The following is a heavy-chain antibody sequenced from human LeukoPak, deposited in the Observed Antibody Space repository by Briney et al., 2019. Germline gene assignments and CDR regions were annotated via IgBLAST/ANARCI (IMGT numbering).Heavy chain of an antibody. CDR1: GFTVSSNY. CDR3: ASIGQWLGYGMDV. Sequence: GGSLRLSCAASGFTVSSNYMSWVRQAPGKGLEWVSYISSSSSTIYYADSVKGRFTISRDNAKNSLYLQMNSLRAEDTAVYYCASIGQWLGYGMDVWGQGTTVTVSS. V-gene: IGHV3-48*01. J-gene: IGHJ6*02. CDR2: ISSSSSTI. D-gene: IGHD6-19*01.